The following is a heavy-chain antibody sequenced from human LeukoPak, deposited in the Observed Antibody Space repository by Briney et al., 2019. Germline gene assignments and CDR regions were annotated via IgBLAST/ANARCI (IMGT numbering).Heavy chain of an antibody. J-gene: IGHJ6*02. V-gene: IGHV1-8*01. CDR1: GYTFTSYD. D-gene: IGHD2-2*01. CDR2: MNPNSGNT. Sequence: ASVKVSCKASGYTFTSYDINWVRQATGQGLAWMGWMNPNSGNTGYAQKFQGRVTMTRNTCISTAYMELSSLRSEDTAVYYCARGSKIYCSSTSCSDGMDVWGQGTTVTVSS. CDR3: ARGSKIYCSSTSCSDGMDV.